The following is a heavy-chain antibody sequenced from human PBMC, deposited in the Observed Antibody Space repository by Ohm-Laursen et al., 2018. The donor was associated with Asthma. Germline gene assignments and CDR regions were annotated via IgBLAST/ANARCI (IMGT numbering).Heavy chain of an antibody. D-gene: IGHD2-21*02. Sequence: SDTLSLTCTVSGGSISSGAYHWSWIRQHPGQGLEWIGNIYYSGSTYYNPSLKSRVTISVDTSKNQFSLKLSSVTAADTAVYYCGGTAYCGGDCYILDYWGQGTLVTVSS. V-gene: IGHV4-31*03. CDR2: IYYSGST. J-gene: IGHJ4*02. CDR3: GGTAYCGGDCYILDY. CDR1: GGSISSGAYH.